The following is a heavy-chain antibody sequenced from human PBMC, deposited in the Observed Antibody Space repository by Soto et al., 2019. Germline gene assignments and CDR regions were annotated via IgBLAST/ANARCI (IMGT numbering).Heavy chain of an antibody. CDR3: AKDRLAGNFDY. Sequence: GGSLRLSCEASGFTFNNYSMNWVRQAPGKGLEWVATISATGGSTYYADSVKGRFTISRDNSKNTLYLQMNGLRVEDTAVYYCAKDRLAGNFDYWGQGTQVTVSS. J-gene: IGHJ4*02. CDR1: GFTFNNYS. V-gene: IGHV3-23*01. CDR2: ISATGGST.